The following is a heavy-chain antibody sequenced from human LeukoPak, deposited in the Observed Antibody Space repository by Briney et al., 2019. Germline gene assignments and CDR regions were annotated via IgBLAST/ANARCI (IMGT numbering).Heavy chain of an antibody. CDR2: IKSEGEGATT. D-gene: IGHD3-3*02. J-gene: IGHJ6*04. Sequence: GGSLRLSCVSSGFTIGTAWMSWVRQAPGKGLEWLGHIKSEGEGATTDYAAPAKGRFAISRDDSKNMIYLQMSSLKIDDTAIYYCVAHFPYFYGFDVWGKGTTVTVSS. CDR3: VAHFPYFYGFDV. V-gene: IGHV3-15*01. CDR1: GFTIGTAW.